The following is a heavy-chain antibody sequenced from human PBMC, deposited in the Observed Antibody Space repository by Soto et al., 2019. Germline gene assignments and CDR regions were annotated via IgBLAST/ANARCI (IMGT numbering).Heavy chain of an antibody. D-gene: IGHD6-19*01. J-gene: IGHJ3*02. CDR1: GFTFSSYA. Sequence: PGGSLRLSCAASGFTFSSYAMSWVRQAPGKGLEWVSAISGSGGSTYYADSVKGRFTISRDNSKNTLYLQMNSLRAEDTAVYYCAKGYFIAVAGPAGAFDIRGQRTTVTVSS. CDR2: ISGSGGST. CDR3: AKGYFIAVAGPAGAFDI. V-gene: IGHV3-23*01.